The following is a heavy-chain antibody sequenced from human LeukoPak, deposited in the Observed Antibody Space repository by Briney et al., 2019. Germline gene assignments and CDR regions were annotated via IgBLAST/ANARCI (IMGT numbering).Heavy chain of an antibody. V-gene: IGHV4-39*01. CDR3: ARLSNYDFWSGYYGNYYYYYMDV. CDR2: IYYSGST. CDR1: GGSISSSSYY. Sequence: PSETLSLTCTVSGGSISSSSYYWGWIRQPPGKGLEWIGSIYYSGSTYYNPSLKGRVTISVDTSKNQFSLKLSSVTAADTAVYYCARLSNYDFWSGYYGNYYYYYMDVWGKGTTVTVSS. J-gene: IGHJ6*03. D-gene: IGHD3-3*01.